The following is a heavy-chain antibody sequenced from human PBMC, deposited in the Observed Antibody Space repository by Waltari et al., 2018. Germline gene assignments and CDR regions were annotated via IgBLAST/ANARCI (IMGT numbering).Heavy chain of an antibody. Sequence: QVQLVESGGGVVQPGRSLRLSCAASGFTFSSFAIPWVRQAPGKGLGWVSVISYDGSDKYYADSVKGRFAISRDNSKNTVYLQMDSLRAEDTAVYYCASPYSSASHFWSFHHWGQGTLVTVSS. V-gene: IGHV3-30-3*02. D-gene: IGHD3-3*02. CDR3: ASPYSSASHFWSFHH. CDR1: GFTFSSFA. J-gene: IGHJ1*01. CDR2: ISYDGSDK.